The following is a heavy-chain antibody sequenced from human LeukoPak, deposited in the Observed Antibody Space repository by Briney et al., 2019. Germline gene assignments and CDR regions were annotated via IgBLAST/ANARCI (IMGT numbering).Heavy chain of an antibody. D-gene: IGHD4/OR15-4a*01. CDR2: IGASGTST. CDR1: GFTFSTYA. Sequence: QPGGSLRLSCAASGFTFSTYAMTWVRQAPGKGLEWVSGIGASGTSTHYADSVKGRFTVSRDNSKNTLYAQMNSLRVEDTAVYYCARSSWGDYGEVPFDSWGQGTLVTVSS. CDR3: ARSSWGDYGEVPFDS. V-gene: IGHV3-23*01. J-gene: IGHJ4*02.